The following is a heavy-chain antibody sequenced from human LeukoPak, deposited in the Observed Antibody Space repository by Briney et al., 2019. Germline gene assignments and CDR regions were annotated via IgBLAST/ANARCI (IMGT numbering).Heavy chain of an antibody. V-gene: IGHV4-34*01. CDR3: AREGPSQYGSSWYNYYYYMDV. D-gene: IGHD6-13*01. J-gene: IGHJ6*03. Sequence: PSETLSLTCAVYGGSFSGYYWSWIRQPPGKGLEWIGEINHSGSTNYNPSLKSRVTISVDTSKNQFSLKLSSVTAADTAVYYCAREGPSQYGSSWYNYYYYMDVWGKGTTVTVSS. CDR2: INHSGST. CDR1: GGSFSGYY.